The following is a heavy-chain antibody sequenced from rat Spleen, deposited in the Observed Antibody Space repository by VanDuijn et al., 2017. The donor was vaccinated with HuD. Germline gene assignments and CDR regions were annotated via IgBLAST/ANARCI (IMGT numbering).Heavy chain of an antibody. D-gene: IGHD1-4*01. V-gene: IGHV2-41*01. CDR2: IWNIGGT. J-gene: IGHJ2*01. Sequence: QVQLKESGPGLVQPSQTLSLTCTVAGFSLTSYNVHWIRQSPGKGLEWMGVIWNIGGTRYNPALKPRLSISKDTSKSQVFLKMNSLQTEDTATYYCARHEATRVFDYWGQGVMVTVSS. CDR1: GFSLTSYN. CDR3: ARHEATRVFDY.